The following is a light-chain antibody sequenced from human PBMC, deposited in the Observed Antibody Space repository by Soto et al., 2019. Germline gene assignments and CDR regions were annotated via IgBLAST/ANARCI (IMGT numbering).Light chain of an antibody. CDR2: KAS. J-gene: IGKJ1*01. Sequence: DIQMTQSHSTLSASVGDRVTINCRASLSINTWLACYQQKAGKAPNLLSYKASSLENGVPSRLSGSGSGTEFTPTISSLQTHDFATYDCQQYNYYPWTFGIGTKEAIK. CDR3: QQYNYYPWT. CDR1: LSINTW. V-gene: IGKV1-5*03.